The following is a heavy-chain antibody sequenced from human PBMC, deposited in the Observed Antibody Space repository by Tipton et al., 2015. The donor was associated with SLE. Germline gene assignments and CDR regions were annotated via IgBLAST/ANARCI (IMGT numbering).Heavy chain of an antibody. D-gene: IGHD5-12*01. J-gene: IGHJ5*02. CDR3: ATSGYDSLSWFDP. CDR2: IYYSGST. V-gene: IGHV4-59*01. Sequence: TLSLTCTVSGGSISSYYWSWIRQPPGKGLEWIGYIYYSGSTNYNPSLKSRVTISVDTSKNQFSLKLSSVTAADTAVYYCATSGYDSLSWFDPWGQGTPVTVSS. CDR1: GGSISSYY.